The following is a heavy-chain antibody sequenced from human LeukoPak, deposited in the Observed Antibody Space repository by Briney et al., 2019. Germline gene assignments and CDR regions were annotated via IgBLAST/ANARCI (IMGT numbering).Heavy chain of an antibody. CDR2: INPSGGST. CDR3: ARGTDYQLPLLDC. V-gene: IGHV1-46*01. D-gene: IGHD2-2*01. CDR1: EYTFIRYY. J-gene: IGHJ4*02. Sequence: ASVKVSCKASEYTFIRYYMYWVRQAPGQGLEWMGIINPSGGSTSYAQKFQGRLTMTRDTSTSTVYMELSSLRSEDTAVYYCARGTDYQLPLLDCWGQGTLVTVSS.